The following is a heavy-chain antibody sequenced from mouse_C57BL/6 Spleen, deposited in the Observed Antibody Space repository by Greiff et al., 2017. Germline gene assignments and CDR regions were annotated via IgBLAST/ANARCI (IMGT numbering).Heavy chain of an antibody. J-gene: IGHJ1*03. CDR3: ARYYYGSSHWYFDV. CDR2: IYPGSGST. V-gene: IGHV1-55*01. Sequence: QVQLQQPGAELVKPGASVKMSCKASGYTFTSYWITWVKQRPGQGLEWIGDIYPGSGSTNYNEKFKSKATLTVDTSSSTAYMQLSSLTSEDSAVYYCARYYYGSSHWYFDVWSTGTTVTVSS. CDR1: GYTFTSYW. D-gene: IGHD1-1*01.